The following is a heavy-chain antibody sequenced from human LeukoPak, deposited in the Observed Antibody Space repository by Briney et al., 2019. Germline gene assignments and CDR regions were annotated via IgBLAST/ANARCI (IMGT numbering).Heavy chain of an antibody. Sequence: ASVKVSCKASGYTFTSYYMHWVRQAPGQGLEWMGIINPSGGSTSYAQKFQGRVTMTRDTSTSTVYMELSSLRSEDTAVYYCARVGHIRQWLVPHADYWGQGTLVTVSS. CDR1: GYTFTSYY. CDR2: INPSGGST. D-gene: IGHD6-19*01. V-gene: IGHV1-46*01. CDR3: ARVGHIRQWLVPHADY. J-gene: IGHJ4*02.